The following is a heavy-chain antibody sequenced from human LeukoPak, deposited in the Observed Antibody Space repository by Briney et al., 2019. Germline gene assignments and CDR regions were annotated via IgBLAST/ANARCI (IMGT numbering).Heavy chain of an antibody. CDR1: GYIFSTYW. Sequence: TGESLKISCKGSGYIFSTYWIGWVRQMPGKGLEWMGIIYPGDSDTRYSPSFQGQVTISADKSISTAFLHWSSLKASATAMYYCARPGYCSTTSCSAIDYWGQGNLVTVSS. CDR3: ARPGYCSTTSCSAIDY. D-gene: IGHD2-2*01. J-gene: IGHJ4*02. V-gene: IGHV5-51*01. CDR2: IYPGDSDT.